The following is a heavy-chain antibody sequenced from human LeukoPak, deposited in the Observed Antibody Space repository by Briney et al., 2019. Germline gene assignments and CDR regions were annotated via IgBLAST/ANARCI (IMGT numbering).Heavy chain of an antibody. Sequence: SETLSLTCTVSGGSISSYYWSWIRQPPGKGLEWIGYIYYSGSTNYNPSLKSRVTISVDTSKNQFSLKLSSVTAADTAVYYCAGAGWRADYGRVDVWGQGTTVTVSS. CDR3: AGAGWRADYGRVDV. J-gene: IGHJ6*02. V-gene: IGHV4-59*08. CDR2: IYYSGST. CDR1: GGSISSYY. D-gene: IGHD4-17*01.